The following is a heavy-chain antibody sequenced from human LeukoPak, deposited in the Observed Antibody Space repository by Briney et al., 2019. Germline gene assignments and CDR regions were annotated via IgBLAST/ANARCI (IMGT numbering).Heavy chain of an antibody. J-gene: IGHJ4*02. CDR2: IYYSGST. CDR1: GGSISSSSYY. D-gene: IGHD3-10*01. CDR3: ARGRGSGSYYNDFDY. Sequence: ASETLSLTCTVSGGSISSSSYYWGWIRQPPGKGLEWIGSIYYSGSTYYNPSLKSRVTISVDTSKNQFSLKLSSVTAADTAVYYCARGRGSGSYYNDFDYWGQGTLVTVSS. V-gene: IGHV4-39*07.